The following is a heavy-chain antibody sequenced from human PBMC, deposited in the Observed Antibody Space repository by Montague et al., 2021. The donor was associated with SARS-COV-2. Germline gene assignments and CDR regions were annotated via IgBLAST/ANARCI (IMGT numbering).Heavy chain of an antibody. J-gene: IGHJ3*02. CDR2: IYDSGST. CDR3: ARRGRKLLPVATTIGGFDI. CDR1: GGSISSSNYY. D-gene: IGHD5-12*01. Sequence: SETLSLTCTVSGGSISSSNYYWDWIRQPPGKGLGWIGSIYDSGSTYYXXXLKSRVTISVDTSKNHFSLKLSSVTAADTAVYYCARRGRKLLPVATTIGGFDIWGQGTMVTVSS. V-gene: IGHV4-39*02.